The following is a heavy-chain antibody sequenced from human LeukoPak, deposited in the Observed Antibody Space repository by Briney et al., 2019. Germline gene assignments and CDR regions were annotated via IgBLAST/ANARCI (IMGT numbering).Heavy chain of an antibody. CDR2: ISGSGGST. V-gene: IGHV3-23*01. CDR3: ASGAAGPDSGGYHYYYYYLDV. J-gene: IGHJ6*03. CDR1: GFYFSSDA. D-gene: IGHD3-22*01. Sequence: GGSLRLSCAASGFYFSSDAMSWVRQAPGKGLEWVSAISGSGGSTYYADSVKGRFTIPRDNSKNTLYLQMNSLRAEDTAVYYCASGAAGPDSGGYHYYYYYLDVWGKGTTVTVSS.